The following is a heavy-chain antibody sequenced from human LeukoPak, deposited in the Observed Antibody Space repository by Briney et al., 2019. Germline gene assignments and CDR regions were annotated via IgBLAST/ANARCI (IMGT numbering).Heavy chain of an antibody. CDR3: AKGPWFGES. V-gene: IGHV3-9*01. CDR1: GFTFDDYA. Sequence: GGSLRLSCAASGFTFDDYAMHWVRQAPGKGLEWVSGITWNSGSIGYADSVKGRFTISRDNAKNSLYLQMNSLRAEDTALYYCAKGPWFGESWGQGTLVTVSS. CDR2: ITWNSGSI. D-gene: IGHD3-10*01. J-gene: IGHJ5*02.